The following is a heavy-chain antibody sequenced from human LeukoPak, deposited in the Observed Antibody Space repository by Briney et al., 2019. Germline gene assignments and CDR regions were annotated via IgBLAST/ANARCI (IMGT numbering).Heavy chain of an antibody. D-gene: IGHD6-13*01. Sequence: GGSLRLSCAASGFTFSSYWMHWVRQAPGKGLLWVSRIDSDGSSTSYADSVKGRFTISRDNAKNTLYLQMNSLRAEDTAVYYCARRIAAAAAPYYFDYWGQGTLVTVSS. J-gene: IGHJ4*02. CDR2: IDSDGSST. CDR1: GFTFSSYW. CDR3: ARRIAAAAAPYYFDY. V-gene: IGHV3-74*01.